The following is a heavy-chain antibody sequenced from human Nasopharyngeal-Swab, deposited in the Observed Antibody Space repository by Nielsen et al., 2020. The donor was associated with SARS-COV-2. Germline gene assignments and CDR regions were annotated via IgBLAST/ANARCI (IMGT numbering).Heavy chain of an antibody. CDR1: GLSLSGYW. CDR2: INGDATST. J-gene: IGHJ4*02. V-gene: IGHV3-74*01. D-gene: IGHD4-17*01. Sequence: GESLKISCTASGLSLSGYWMHWVRQAPGKGLVWVSRINGDATSTNYADSVKGRLTVSRDNAKNTLYLQMTSLRAEDTAVYHCARGSGNYGDWGNWGQGTLVIVSS. CDR3: ARGSGNYGDWGN.